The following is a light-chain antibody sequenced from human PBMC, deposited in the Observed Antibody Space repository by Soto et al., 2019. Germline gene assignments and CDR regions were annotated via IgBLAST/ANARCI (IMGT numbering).Light chain of an antibody. CDR2: KAS. CDR3: QQYSAYWWT. J-gene: IGKJ1*01. Sequence: DIQMTQSPSTLSASLGDRVTITCRASQNINVFLAWYQQKPGKAPKLLIQKASSLERGVPSRFSGSGSGTDFALTISGLQPDDFATYYCQQYSAYWWTFGQGTKVEIK. V-gene: IGKV1-5*03. CDR1: QNINVF.